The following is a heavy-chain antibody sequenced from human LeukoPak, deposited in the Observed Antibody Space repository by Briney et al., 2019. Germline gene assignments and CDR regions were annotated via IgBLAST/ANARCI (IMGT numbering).Heavy chain of an antibody. V-gene: IGHV1-2*02. CDR1: GYTFTGYY. J-gene: IGHJ6*03. Sequence: GASVKVSCKASGYTFTGYYMHWVRQAPGQGLEWMGWISPNSGGTNYAQKFQGRVTMTRDTSISTAYMELSRLRSDDTAVYYCARELWFGDADYYYMDVWGKGTTVTVSS. D-gene: IGHD3-10*01. CDR2: ISPNSGGT. CDR3: ARELWFGDADYYYMDV.